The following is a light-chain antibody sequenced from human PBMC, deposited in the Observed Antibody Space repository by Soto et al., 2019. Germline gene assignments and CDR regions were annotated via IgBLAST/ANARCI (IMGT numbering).Light chain of an antibody. Sequence: QSVLTQPPSVSGAPGQRVTISCTGSSSNIGAGYDVHWYQQLPGTAPKLLIYGNSNRPSGVPDRFSGSKSGTSASLAITGLQAEDEADYYYQHYYGSLSGHVVFGGGTKLTVL. CDR3: QHYYGSLSGHVV. CDR2: GNS. V-gene: IGLV1-40*01. J-gene: IGLJ2*01. CDR1: SSNIGAGYD.